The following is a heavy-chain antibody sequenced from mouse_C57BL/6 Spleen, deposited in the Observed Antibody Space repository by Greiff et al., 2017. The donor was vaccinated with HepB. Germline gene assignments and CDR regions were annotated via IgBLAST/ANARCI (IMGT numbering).Heavy chain of an antibody. CDR3: ARFHYDYDGTGGYAMDY. D-gene: IGHD2-4*01. Sequence: EVQLQQSGPELVKPGASVKISCKASGYTFTDYYMNWVKQSHGKSLEWIGDINPNNGGTSYNQKFKGKATLTVDKSSSTAYMELRSLTSEDSAVYYCARFHYDYDGTGGYAMDYWGQGTSVTVSS. CDR1: GYTFTDYY. CDR2: INPNNGGT. V-gene: IGHV1-26*01. J-gene: IGHJ4*01.